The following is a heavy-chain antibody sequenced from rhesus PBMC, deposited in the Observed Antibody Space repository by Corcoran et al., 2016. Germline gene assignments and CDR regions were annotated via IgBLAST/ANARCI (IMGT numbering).Heavy chain of an antibody. CDR3: ATLLPGNVAY. CDR2: IDPSDSNT. Sequence: EVQLVQSGAEVKRPGESLKISCKTSGYSFTSYWISWVRQMPGKGREWMGAIDPSDSNTRDSPSCQGEVTISADKSISTAYLQWSSLKASDTATYYCATLLPGNVAYWGQGVLVTVSS. J-gene: IGHJ4*01. V-gene: IGHV5-2*01. D-gene: IGHD2-15*01. CDR1: GYSFTSYW.